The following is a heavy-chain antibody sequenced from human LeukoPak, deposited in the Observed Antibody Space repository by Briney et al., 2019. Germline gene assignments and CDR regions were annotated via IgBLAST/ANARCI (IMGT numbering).Heavy chain of an antibody. J-gene: IGHJ4*02. V-gene: IGHV3-23*01. CDR2: ISGSGGST. D-gene: IGHD3-22*01. Sequence: PGGSLRLSCAASGFIFSSYAMTWVRQAPGKGLEWVSGISGSGGSTYYADSVKGRFTISRDNSKNTLYLQMNSLRAEDTAVYYCAKIGRYDSSGYYETLDYWGQGTLVTVSS. CDR1: GFIFSSYA. CDR3: AKIGRYDSSGYYETLDY.